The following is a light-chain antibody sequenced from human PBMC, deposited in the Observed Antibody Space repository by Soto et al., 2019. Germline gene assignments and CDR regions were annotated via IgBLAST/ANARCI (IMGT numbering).Light chain of an antibody. CDR1: QSVSSY. CDR3: QQRSNWPPLT. CDR2: DAS. V-gene: IGKV3-11*01. J-gene: IGKJ1*01. Sequence: EIVLTQSPATLSLSPGERATLSCRASQSVSSYLAWYHQQPGQAPRLLIYDASNRATGIPARCSGSGSGTDFTLTISSLEPEDFAVYYCQQRSNWPPLTFGQGTKVEIK.